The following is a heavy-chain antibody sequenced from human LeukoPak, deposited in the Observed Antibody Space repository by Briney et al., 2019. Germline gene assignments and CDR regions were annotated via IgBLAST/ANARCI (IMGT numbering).Heavy chain of an antibody. V-gene: IGHV3-30*02. CDR1: GFTFSSYG. Sequence: GGSLRLSCAASGFTFSSYGMHWVRQAPGKGLEWVSFIRYDGSDKYYADSVRGRFTISRDNSKNTLYLQMNSLRAEDTAVYYCARDSSGWYYFDYWGQGTLVTVSS. CDR3: ARDSSGWYYFDY. J-gene: IGHJ4*02. CDR2: IRYDGSDK. D-gene: IGHD6-19*01.